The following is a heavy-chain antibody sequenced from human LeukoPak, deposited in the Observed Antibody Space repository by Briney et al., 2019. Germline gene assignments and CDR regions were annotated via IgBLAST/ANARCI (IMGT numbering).Heavy chain of an antibody. D-gene: IGHD3-9*01. CDR3: ARVLTGVHFDY. J-gene: IGHJ4*02. V-gene: IGHV4-30-2*01. CDR1: GGSISSGGYY. Sequence: SETLSLTCTVSGGSISSGGYYWSWIRQPPGKGLEWIGYIYHSGSTYYNPSLKSRVTISVDRSKNQFSLKLSSVTAADTAVYYCARVLTGVHFDYWGQGTLVTVSS. CDR2: IYHSGST.